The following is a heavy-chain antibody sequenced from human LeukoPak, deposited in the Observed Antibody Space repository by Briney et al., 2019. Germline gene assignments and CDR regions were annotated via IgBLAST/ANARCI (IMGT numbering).Heavy chain of an antibody. CDR3: AKDMDSYADYYYYMDV. V-gene: IGHV3-23*01. CDR2: ISGSGGNT. CDR1: GFTFSSYA. D-gene: IGHD2-2*03. J-gene: IGHJ6*03. Sequence: GGSLRLSCAASGFTFSSYAMSWVRQAPGKGLEWVSGISGSGGNTYYADSVKGRFTISRDNSKNTLYLQMNSLRAEDTAVYYCAKDMDSYADYYYYMDVWGKGTTVTVSS.